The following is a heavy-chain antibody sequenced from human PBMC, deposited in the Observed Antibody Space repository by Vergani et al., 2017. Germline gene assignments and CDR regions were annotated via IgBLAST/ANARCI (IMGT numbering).Heavy chain of an antibody. Sequence: QVQLVQSGAEVKKPGASVKVSCKASGYTFTSYYMHWVRQAPGQGLEWMGIINHSGGSTSYAQKFQGRVTMTRDTSTSTVYMELSSLRSEDTAVYFCAREGTHCNGGSCYSGALNFWGQGTLVTVSS. CDR1: GYTFTSYY. D-gene: IGHD2-15*01. CDR3: AREGTHCNGGSCYSGALNF. V-gene: IGHV1-46*01. J-gene: IGHJ4*02. CDR2: INHSGGST.